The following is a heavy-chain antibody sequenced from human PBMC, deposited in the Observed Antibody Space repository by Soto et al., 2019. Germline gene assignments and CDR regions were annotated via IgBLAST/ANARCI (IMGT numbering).Heavy chain of an antibody. CDR1: GFTFSSYA. CDR3: ATPPAGIYDFWSGYYTYYYGMDV. CDR2: ISGGGGST. J-gene: IGHJ6*02. Sequence: PGGSLRLSCAASGFTFSSYAMSWVRQAPGKGLEWVSAISGGGGSTYYADSVKGRFTISRDNSKNTLYLQMNSLRAEDTAVYYCATPPAGIYDFWSGYYTYYYGMDVWGQGTTVTVSS. D-gene: IGHD3-3*01. V-gene: IGHV3-23*01.